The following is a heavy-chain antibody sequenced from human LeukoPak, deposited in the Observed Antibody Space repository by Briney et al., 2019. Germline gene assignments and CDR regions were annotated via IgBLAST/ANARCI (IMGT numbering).Heavy chain of an antibody. CDR3: AMGSSWLPDY. D-gene: IGHD6-13*01. V-gene: IGHV1-46*01. CDR1: GYTFTSYG. J-gene: IGHJ4*02. Sequence: ASVKVSCKASGYTFTSYGISWVRQAPGQGRERMGIINPSGGSTSYAQKFQGRVTMTRDMATSTVYMELSSLRSEDTAVYYCAMGSSWLPDYWGQGTLVTVSS. CDR2: INPSGGST.